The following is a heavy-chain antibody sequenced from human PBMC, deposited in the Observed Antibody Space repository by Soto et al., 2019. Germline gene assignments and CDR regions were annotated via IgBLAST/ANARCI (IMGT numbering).Heavy chain of an antibody. CDR1: GGSISSYY. Sequence: QVQLQESGPGLVKPSETLSLTCTVSGGSISSYYWSWIRQPPGKGLEWIGYIYYSGSTNYNPSLKSRVTISVDTSKNQFSLKLCSVTAADTAVYYCARWGYGSGSYFGWFDPWGQGTLVTVSS. CDR2: IYYSGST. V-gene: IGHV4-59*01. D-gene: IGHD3-10*01. J-gene: IGHJ5*02. CDR3: ARWGYGSGSYFGWFDP.